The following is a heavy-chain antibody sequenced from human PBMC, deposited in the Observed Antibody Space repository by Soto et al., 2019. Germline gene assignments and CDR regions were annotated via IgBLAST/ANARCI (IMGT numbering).Heavy chain of an antibody. V-gene: IGHV4-30-4*01. CDR3: ARDGNSGYHLYYLDF. CDR1: GGSISSGDHY. D-gene: IGHD5-12*01. Sequence: QVQLQESGPGLVKPSQTLSLTCTVSGGSISSGDHYWSWIRQPPGKGLEWIGYIFSSGSTYYNPSLRSRLNISVDTSKNQFSLKLTSVTAADTAVYYCARDGNSGYHLYYLDFWGQGTLVTVSS. CDR2: IFSSGST. J-gene: IGHJ4*02.